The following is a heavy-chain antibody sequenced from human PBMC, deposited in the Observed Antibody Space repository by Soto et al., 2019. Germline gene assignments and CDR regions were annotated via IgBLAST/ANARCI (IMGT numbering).Heavy chain of an antibody. V-gene: IGHV1-18*01. CDR3: ARVDWGNGYWYFDL. CDR1: GYTFTSYA. Sequence: QVQLVQSGAEVKKPGASVKVSCKASGYTFTSYAISGVRQAPGQGLEWMGWISGNTGDTRYAQKLQGRVTMTTDTSTSTVYMELRRLRSDDTAVYYCARVDWGNGYWYFDLWGRGTLVTVSS. CDR2: ISGNTGDT. D-gene: IGHD3-9*01. J-gene: IGHJ2*01.